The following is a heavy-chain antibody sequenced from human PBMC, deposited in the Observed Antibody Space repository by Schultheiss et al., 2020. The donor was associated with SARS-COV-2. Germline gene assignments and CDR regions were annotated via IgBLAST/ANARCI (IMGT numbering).Heavy chain of an antibody. CDR2: IGSAGDT. V-gene: IGHV3-13*01. CDR3: ARVGRGGCSGGSCYGLYYYYGLDA. Sequence: GGSLRLSCAASGFSFSPYDMHWVRQTTGKGLEWVSGIGSAGDTYYADSVKGRFTISRENARNSLYLQMNNLRAGDTAVYYCARVGRGGCSGGSCYGLYYYYGLDAWGQGTTVTVSS. CDR1: GFSFSPYD. J-gene: IGHJ6*02. D-gene: IGHD2-15*01.